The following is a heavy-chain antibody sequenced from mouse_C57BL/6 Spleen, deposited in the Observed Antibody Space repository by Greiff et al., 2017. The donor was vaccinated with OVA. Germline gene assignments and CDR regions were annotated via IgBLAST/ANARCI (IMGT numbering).Heavy chain of an antibody. V-gene: IGHV1-82*01. Sequence: VQLQQSGPELVKPGASVKISCKASGYAFSSSWMNWVKQRPGQGLEWIGRIYPGDGDTNYNGKFKGKATLTADKSSSTAYMQLSSLTSEDSAVYFCARWNSLYAMDYWGQGTSVTVSS. CDR1: GYAFSSSW. CDR2: IYPGDGDT. CDR3: ARWNSLYAMDY. J-gene: IGHJ4*01.